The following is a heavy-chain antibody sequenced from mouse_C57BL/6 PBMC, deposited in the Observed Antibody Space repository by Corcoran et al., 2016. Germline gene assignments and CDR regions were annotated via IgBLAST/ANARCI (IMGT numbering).Heavy chain of an antibody. CDR2: INPNNGGT. J-gene: IGHJ2*01. CDR1: GYTFTDYY. V-gene: IGHV1-26*01. CDR3: ARRALGLDY. D-gene: IGHD3-3*01. Sequence: EVQLQQSGPELVKPGASVTISCKASGYTFTDYYMNWVKQSHGKSLEWIGDINPNNGGTSYNQKFKGKATLTVDKSSSTAYMELRSLTSEDSAVYYCARRALGLDYWGQGTTLTVSS.